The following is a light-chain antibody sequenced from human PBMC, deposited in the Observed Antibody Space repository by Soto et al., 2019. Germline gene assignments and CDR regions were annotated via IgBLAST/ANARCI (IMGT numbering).Light chain of an antibody. Sequence: DIVMIQSPPSLSVTPGEPASISCRSSQSLLHRNRYNLLDWYLQKPGQSPQLLIYLGSIRASGVPGSFSGRGSGTDFTLNISSVEAEDVVVYYCMQALHSPLAFGGGTKVEIK. J-gene: IGKJ4*01. V-gene: IGKV2-28*01. CDR2: LGS. CDR3: MQALHSPLA. CDR1: QSLLHRNRYNL.